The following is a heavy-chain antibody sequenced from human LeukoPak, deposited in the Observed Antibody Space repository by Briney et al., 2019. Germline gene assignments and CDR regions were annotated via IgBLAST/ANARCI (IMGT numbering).Heavy chain of an antibody. J-gene: IGHJ4*02. CDR1: GFTFSSYG. CDR3: AKRLPYSSSPVYFDF. Sequence: GGSLRLSCAASGFTFSSYGMNWVRQAPGKGLEWVSSISDTGKNTYYADSAKGRFTISRDNSKNTLYLQMNSLRADDTAVYYCAKRLPYSSSPVYFDFWGLGTLVTVSS. D-gene: IGHD6-6*01. V-gene: IGHV3-23*01. CDR2: ISDTGKNT.